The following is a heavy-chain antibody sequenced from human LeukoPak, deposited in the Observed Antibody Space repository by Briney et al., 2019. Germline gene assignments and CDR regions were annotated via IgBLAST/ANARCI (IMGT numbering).Heavy chain of an antibody. CDR3: ARDVYDCGRYYFDS. CDR2: SRNKANSYST. J-gene: IGHJ4*02. D-gene: IGHD2-8*01. CDR1: RFTFSDHY. Sequence: GGSLRLSCAVSRFTFSDHYMDWVRQAPGRGLEWVGRSRNKANSYSTEYAASVRGRFTISRDDSKNSLDLQMNILKAEDTAVYYCARDVYDCGRYYFDSWGQGALVTVSA. V-gene: IGHV3-72*01.